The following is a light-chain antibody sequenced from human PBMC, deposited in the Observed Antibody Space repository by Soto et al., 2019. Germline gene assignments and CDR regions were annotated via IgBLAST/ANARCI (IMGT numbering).Light chain of an antibody. CDR3: QHYDRSPPVT. Sequence: EIVLTQSPGTLSVSPGENASFSCRASQSIDTNWLAWYQQRPGQPPRLLIYGASSRATGIPDRFSGSGSGAGLTLTISSLEPEDFAAYYCQHYDRSPPVTFGQGTRLEIK. J-gene: IGKJ5*01. CDR1: QSIDTNW. CDR2: GAS. V-gene: IGKV3-20*01.